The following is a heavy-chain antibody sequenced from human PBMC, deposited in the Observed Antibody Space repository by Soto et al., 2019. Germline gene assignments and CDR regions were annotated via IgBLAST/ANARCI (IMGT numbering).Heavy chain of an antibody. CDR2: ISRSGNTM. CDR1: GFTSWDYD. Sequence: GGSVRLSCAASGFTSWDYDMSWIRQAPGKGLEWVSYISRSGNTMYYGDYVKGRFTISRDNAENSVFLQMISLRAEDTAVYYCVREGRSSTSCNTGCAFDIWGQGTMVTVSS. CDR3: VREGRSSTSCNTGCAFDI. D-gene: IGHD2-2*02. J-gene: IGHJ3*02. V-gene: IGHV3-11*01.